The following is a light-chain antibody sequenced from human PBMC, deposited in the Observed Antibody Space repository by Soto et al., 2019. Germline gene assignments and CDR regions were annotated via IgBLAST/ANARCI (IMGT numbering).Light chain of an antibody. Sequence: DIQMTQSPSSLSASVGDRVTITCRASQGISNYLAWYQQKPGKVPKLLIYAASTLQSGVPSRFSGSGSGTDFALAISSLQPADVATYYCQKYNSFPRTFGQGTKVEIK. CDR3: QKYNSFPRT. CDR1: QGISNY. CDR2: AAS. V-gene: IGKV1-27*01. J-gene: IGKJ1*01.